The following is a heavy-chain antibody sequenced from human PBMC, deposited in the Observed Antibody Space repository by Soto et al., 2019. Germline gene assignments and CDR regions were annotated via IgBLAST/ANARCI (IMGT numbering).Heavy chain of an antibody. CDR2: ISGSGGST. Sequence: EVQLLESGGGLVQPGGSLRLSCAASGFTFSSYAMSWVRQAPGKGLEWVSAISGSGGSTYYADSVKGRFTIPRDNSKNTLYLQMNSLRAEDTAVYYCAKVAPAPYCSGGSCYFGDWFDPWGQGTLVTVSS. D-gene: IGHD2-15*01. J-gene: IGHJ5*02. CDR1: GFTFSSYA. V-gene: IGHV3-23*01. CDR3: AKVAPAPYCSGGSCYFGDWFDP.